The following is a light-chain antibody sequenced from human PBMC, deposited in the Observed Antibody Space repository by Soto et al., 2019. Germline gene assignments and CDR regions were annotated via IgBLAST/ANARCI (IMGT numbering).Light chain of an antibody. CDR1: QGISSY. CDR2: AAS. Sequence: DIQLTQSPSFLSASVGDRVTITCRASQGISSYLAWYQQKPGKAPKLLIYAASTLPSGVPSRFSGSGSETEFTLTVSSLQPEDFATYYCQQLNSYPRTFGQGTKVEIK. CDR3: QQLNSYPRT. V-gene: IGKV1-9*01. J-gene: IGKJ1*01.